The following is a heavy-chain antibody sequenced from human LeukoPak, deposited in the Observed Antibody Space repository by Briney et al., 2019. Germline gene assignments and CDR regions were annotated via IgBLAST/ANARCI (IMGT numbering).Heavy chain of an antibody. CDR1: GFTFSSYA. CDR3: AKEEYSSGWYASES. V-gene: IGHV3-23*01. J-gene: IGHJ4*02. CDR2: ISGSGGST. D-gene: IGHD6-19*01. Sequence: GGSLRLSCAASGFTFSSYAMSWVRQAPGKGLEWVSAISGSGGSTYYADSVKGRFTISRDNSKNTLYLQMNSLRAEDTAVYCCAKEEYSSGWYASESWGQGTLVTVSS.